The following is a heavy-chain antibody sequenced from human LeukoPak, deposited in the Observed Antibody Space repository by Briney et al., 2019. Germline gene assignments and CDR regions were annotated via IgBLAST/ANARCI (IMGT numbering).Heavy chain of an antibody. Sequence: PSESLSLTCAVSGYSISSGYYWGWSRQPPGKGVGGVGSINHSGSTYYNTSLKSRVTRSVDTSKIQFSLKLSSVTAADTAVYYCARRGGPKFYMDVWGKGTTVTVSS. CDR3: ARRGGPKFYMDV. CDR1: GYSISSGYY. V-gene: IGHV4-38-2*01. D-gene: IGHD3-16*01. J-gene: IGHJ6*03. CDR2: INHSGST.